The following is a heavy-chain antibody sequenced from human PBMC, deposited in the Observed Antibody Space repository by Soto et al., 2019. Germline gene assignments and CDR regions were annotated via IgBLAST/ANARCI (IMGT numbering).Heavy chain of an antibody. Sequence: ASVKVSCTASGYTFTGYYMHWVRQAPGQGLEWMGWINPNSGGTNYAQKFQGWVTMTRDTSISTAYMELSRLRSDDTAVYYCARATLGYCSGGSCPTPQYYYGMDVWGQGTTVTVSS. CDR2: INPNSGGT. CDR3: ARATLGYCSGGSCPTPQYYYGMDV. V-gene: IGHV1-2*04. J-gene: IGHJ6*02. CDR1: GYTFTGYY. D-gene: IGHD2-15*01.